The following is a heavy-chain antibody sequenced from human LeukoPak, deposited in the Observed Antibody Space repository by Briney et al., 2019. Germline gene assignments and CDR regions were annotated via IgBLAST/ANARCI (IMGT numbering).Heavy chain of an antibody. V-gene: IGHV1-69*04. D-gene: IGHD5-24*01. CDR1: GGTFSSYA. J-gene: IGHJ4*02. Sequence: SVKVSCKASGGTFSSYAISWVRQAPGQGLEWMGRIIPILGIANYAQKFQGRVTITADKSTSTAYMELSSLRSEDTAVYYCARGLTRMAGPAPLDYWGQGTLVTVSS. CDR2: IIPILGIA. CDR3: ARGLTRMAGPAPLDY.